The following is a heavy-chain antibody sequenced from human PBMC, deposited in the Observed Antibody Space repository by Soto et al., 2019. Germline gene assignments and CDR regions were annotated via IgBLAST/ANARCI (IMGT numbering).Heavy chain of an antibody. Sequence: PGESLKISCKGSGYSFTSYWISWVRQMPGKGLEWMGRIDPSDSYTNYSPSFQGHVTISADKSISTAYLQWSSLKASDTAMYYCACSGMATSPDWYFDLGGRGTLVTVSS. CDR2: IDPSDSYT. D-gene: IGHD5-12*01. CDR3: ACSGMATSPDWYFDL. CDR1: GYSFTSYW. J-gene: IGHJ2*01. V-gene: IGHV5-10-1*01.